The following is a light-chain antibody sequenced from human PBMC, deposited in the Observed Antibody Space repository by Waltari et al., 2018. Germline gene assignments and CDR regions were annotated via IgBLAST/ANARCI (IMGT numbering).Light chain of an antibody. J-gene: IGLJ2*01. CDR3: CSYAGSSTHVV. CDR2: EFT. Sequence: QSALTQPASVSGSPGQSIPIPCTGTSSAVGDYIYVSWYQQHPGKAPKLMMYEFTKRPSGVSNRLSGSKSGNTASLTISGLQAEDEADYYCCSYAGSSTHVVFGGGTKLTVL. CDR1: SSAVGDYIY. V-gene: IGLV2-23*02.